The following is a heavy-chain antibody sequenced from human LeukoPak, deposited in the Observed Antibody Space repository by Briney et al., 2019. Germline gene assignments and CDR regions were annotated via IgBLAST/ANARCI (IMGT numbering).Heavy chain of an antibody. D-gene: IGHD5-18*01. Sequence: GGSLRLSCAASGFTFSSYAMHWVRQAPGKGLEWVALIWYDGSNKYYADSVKGRFTISRDNSKNTLYLQMNSLRAEDTAVYYCARETAMVPDHWGQGTLVTVSS. CDR3: ARETAMVPDH. CDR2: IWYDGSNK. J-gene: IGHJ5*02. V-gene: IGHV3-33*01. CDR1: GFTFSSYA.